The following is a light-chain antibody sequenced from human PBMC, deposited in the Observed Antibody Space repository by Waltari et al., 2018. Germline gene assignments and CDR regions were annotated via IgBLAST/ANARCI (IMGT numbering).Light chain of an antibody. Sequence: ETVVTQSPATLSVSPGERATLSCRTSQTIGRSLAWYQQRPGQAPRLVIYGASIRATGIPARVSGSGAETEFALTISGLLPEDSAVYYCQQYNNWPPGTFGQGTKVEI. CDR2: GAS. J-gene: IGKJ1*01. V-gene: IGKV3-15*01. CDR3: QQYNNWPPGT. CDR1: QTIGRS.